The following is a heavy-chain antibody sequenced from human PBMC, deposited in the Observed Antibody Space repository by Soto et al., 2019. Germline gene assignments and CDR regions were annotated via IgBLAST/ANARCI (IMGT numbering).Heavy chain of an antibody. J-gene: IGHJ6*03. V-gene: IGHV3-13*01. CDR1: GFTFSSYD. CDR2: IGTAGDT. D-gene: IGHD2-2*01. CDR3: SARKDRLLSLGFYYYYYMDV. Sequence: GGSLRLSCAASGFTFSSYDMHWVRQATGKGLEWVSAIGTAGDTYYPGSVKGRFTISRENAKNSLYLQMNSLRAGDTAVYRNSARKDRLLSLGFYYYYYMDVWGKGTTVTVSS.